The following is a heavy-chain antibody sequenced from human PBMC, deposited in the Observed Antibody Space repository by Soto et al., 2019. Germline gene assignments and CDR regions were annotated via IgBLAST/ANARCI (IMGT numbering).Heavy chain of an antibody. CDR3: ARGGRTDWRYFDY. V-gene: IGHV3-72*01. CDR1: GFTISDYY. Sequence: EVQLVESGGGLVQPGGSLRLSCAAAGFTISDYYMDWVRQAPGMGLEWVARTRNKVNSYTTEYAASVKGRFTILRGGSENSVYLLMNSLKTEDTAVYYCARGGRTDWRYFDYWGQGTLVTVSS. J-gene: IGHJ4*02. CDR2: TRNKVNSYTT. D-gene: IGHD1-1*01.